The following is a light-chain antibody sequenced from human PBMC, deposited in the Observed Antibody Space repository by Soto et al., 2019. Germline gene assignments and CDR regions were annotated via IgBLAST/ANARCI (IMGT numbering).Light chain of an antibody. CDR1: SGDVGGSNY. CDR2: DVS. V-gene: IGLV2-14*03. CDR3: SSYTTSTSVV. Sequence: QSALTQPASVSGSPGQSITISCTGTSGDVGGSNYVSWYQHHPGRAPKLMIYDVSDRPSGVSNRFSGSKSANTASLTISGLQAEDEADYYCSSYTTSTSVVFGGGTKLTVL. J-gene: IGLJ2*01.